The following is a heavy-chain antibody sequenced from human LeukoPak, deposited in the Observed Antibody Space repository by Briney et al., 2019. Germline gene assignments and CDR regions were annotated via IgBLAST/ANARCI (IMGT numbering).Heavy chain of an antibody. CDR1: GGSLSGSSYY. J-gene: IGHJ5*02. Sequence: PSETLSLTCTVSGGSLSGSSYYWGWIRQPPGKGLEWIGCIYYRGRTYYNPTLKSRVTVSVDTSKTQFSLELSPVTAADTAVYYCALLRGYCRTWGQETLVTVSS. D-gene: IGHD2-15*01. CDR2: IYYRGRT. V-gene: IGHV4-39*01. CDR3: ALLRGYCRT.